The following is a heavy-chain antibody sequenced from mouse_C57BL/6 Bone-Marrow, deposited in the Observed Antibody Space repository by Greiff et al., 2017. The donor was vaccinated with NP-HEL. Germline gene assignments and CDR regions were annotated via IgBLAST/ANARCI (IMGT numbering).Heavy chain of an antibody. CDR3: ARDLITTVELTGYAMDY. D-gene: IGHD1-1*01. J-gene: IGHJ4*01. CDR2: IDPSDSYT. CDR1: GYTFTSYW. Sequence: QVQLQQSGAELVMPGASVKLSCKASGYTFTSYWMHWVKQRPGQGLEWIGEIDPSDSYTNYNQKFKGKSTLTVDKSSSTAYMQLSSLTSEDSAVYYWARDLITTVELTGYAMDYWGQGTSVTVSS. V-gene: IGHV1-69*01.